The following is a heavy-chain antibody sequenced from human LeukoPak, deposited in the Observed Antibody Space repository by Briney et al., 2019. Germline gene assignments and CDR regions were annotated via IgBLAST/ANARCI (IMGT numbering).Heavy chain of an antibody. V-gene: IGHV3-74*01. CDR3: ARDGSLPDY. CDR2: ITSDGSST. CDR1: GFTISSHG. J-gene: IGHJ4*02. Sequence: GTSLRLSCAVSGFTISSHGMHWVRQAPGKGLVWVSRITSDGSSTNYADSVKGRFTISRDNAKNTLYLQMNSLRAEDTAVYYCARDGSLPDYWGQGTLVTVSS.